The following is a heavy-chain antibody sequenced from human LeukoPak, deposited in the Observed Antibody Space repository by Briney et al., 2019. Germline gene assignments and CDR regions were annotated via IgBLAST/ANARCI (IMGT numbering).Heavy chain of an antibody. Sequence: ASVKVSCKASGGTFSSYAISWVRQAPGQGVEWMGRIIPIFGTANYAQKFQGRDTITTDESKRKAYMELSSLRSEDTAVYYCARESKPYYDILTGSWRFDPWGQGTLVTVSS. D-gene: IGHD3-9*01. CDR1: GGTFSSYA. J-gene: IGHJ5*02. CDR3: ARESKPYYDILTGSWRFDP. CDR2: IIPIFGTA. V-gene: IGHV1-69*05.